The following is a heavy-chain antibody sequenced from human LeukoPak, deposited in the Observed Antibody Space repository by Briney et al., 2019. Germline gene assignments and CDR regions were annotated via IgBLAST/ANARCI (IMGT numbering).Heavy chain of an antibody. J-gene: IGHJ3*02. CDR2: ISYDGSNK. V-gene: IGHV3-30-3*01. CDR3: ASGHCNNTNCYGGDALDI. Sequence: PGGSLRLSCAASGFTFSSYAMHWVRQAPGKGLEWVAVISYDGSNKYYADSVKGRFTISRDNSKNTLYLQMNSLRGEDTAVYYCASGHCNNTNCYGGDALDIWGQGTMVTVSS. D-gene: IGHD2-2*03. CDR1: GFTFSSYA.